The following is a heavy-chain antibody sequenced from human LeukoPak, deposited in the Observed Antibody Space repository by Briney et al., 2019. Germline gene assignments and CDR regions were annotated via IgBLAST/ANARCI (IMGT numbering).Heavy chain of an antibody. CDR3: AISDVGQGYCSSTSCYTIDY. CDR1: GGSISSSSYY. CDR2: IYYSGST. Sequence: SETLSLTCTVSGGSISSSSYYWGWIRQPPGKGLEWIGSIYYSGSTYYNPSLKSRVTISVDTSKNQFSLKLSSVTAADTAVYYCAISDVGQGYCSSTSCYTIDYWGQGTLVTVSS. J-gene: IGHJ4*02. V-gene: IGHV4-39*01. D-gene: IGHD2-2*02.